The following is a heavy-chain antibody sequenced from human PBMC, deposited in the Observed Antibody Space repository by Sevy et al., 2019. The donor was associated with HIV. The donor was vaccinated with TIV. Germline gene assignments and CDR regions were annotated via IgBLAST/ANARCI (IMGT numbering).Heavy chain of an antibody. CDR2: IIPIFGTA. J-gene: IGHJ5*02. V-gene: IGHV1-69*13. CDR3: ARGRVPGIAAAGARRTYNWFDP. CDR1: GGTFSSYA. D-gene: IGHD6-13*01. Sequence: ASVKVSCKASGGTFSSYAISWVRQAPGQGLEWMGGIIPIFGTANYAQKFQGRVTITADESTSTAYMELSSLGSEDTAVYYCARGRVPGIAAAGARRTYNWFDPWGQGTLVTVSS.